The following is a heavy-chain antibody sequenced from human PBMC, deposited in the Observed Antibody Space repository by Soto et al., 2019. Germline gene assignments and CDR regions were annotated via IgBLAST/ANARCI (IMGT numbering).Heavy chain of an antibody. V-gene: IGHV4-30-2*01. Sequence: QLQLQESGSGLVKPSQTLSLTCAVSGGSISSGGYSWSWIRQPPGKGLEWIGYIYHSGSTYYNPSLKSRVTISVDRSKNQVSLKLSSVTAADTAVYYCAKSGSYYNPYYYYGMDVWGQGTTVTVSS. CDR1: GGSISSGGYS. CDR3: AKSGSYYNPYYYYGMDV. J-gene: IGHJ6*02. CDR2: IYHSGST. D-gene: IGHD3-10*01.